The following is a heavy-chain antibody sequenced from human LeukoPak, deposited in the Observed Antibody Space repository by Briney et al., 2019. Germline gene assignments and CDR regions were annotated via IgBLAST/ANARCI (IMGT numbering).Heavy chain of an antibody. CDR1: GFTFSSYA. J-gene: IGHJ2*01. CDR3: ARRRVVGATRASRVGVWYSDL. CDR2: ISYDGSNK. D-gene: IGHD1-26*01. V-gene: IGHV3-30-3*01. Sequence: PGGSLRLSCAASGFTFSSYAMHWVRQAPGKGLEWVAVISYDGSNKYYADSVKGRFTISRDNSKNTLYLQMNSLRAEDTAVSYCARRRVVGATRASRVGVWYSDLWGRGTLVTVSS.